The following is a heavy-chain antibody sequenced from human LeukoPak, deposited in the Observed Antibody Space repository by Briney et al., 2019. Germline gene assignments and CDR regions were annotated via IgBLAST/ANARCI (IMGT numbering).Heavy chain of an antibody. V-gene: IGHV4-59*12. CDR2: IYYSGST. Sequence: PSETLSLTCTVSGGSISSYYWSWIRQPPGKGLEWIGYIYYSGSTNYNPSLKSRVTMSVDTSKNQFSLKLSSVTAADTAVYYCARVAGRIAAAAWFDPWGQGTLVTVSS. CDR3: ARVAGRIAAAAWFDP. J-gene: IGHJ5*02. D-gene: IGHD6-13*01. CDR1: GGSISSYY.